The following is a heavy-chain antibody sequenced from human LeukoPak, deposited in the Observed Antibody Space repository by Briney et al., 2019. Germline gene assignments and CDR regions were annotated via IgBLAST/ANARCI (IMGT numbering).Heavy chain of an antibody. CDR3: ARRARQPERIAAAGMEYYFDY. D-gene: IGHD6-13*01. Sequence: SETLSLTCTVSGVSISSYYWGWIRQPPGKGLEWIGYIYYSGSTNYNPSLKSRVTISVDTSKNQFSLKLSSVTAADTAVYYCARRARQPERIAAAGMEYYFDYWGQGTLVTVSS. CDR1: GVSISSYY. CDR2: IYYSGST. J-gene: IGHJ4*02. V-gene: IGHV4-59*08.